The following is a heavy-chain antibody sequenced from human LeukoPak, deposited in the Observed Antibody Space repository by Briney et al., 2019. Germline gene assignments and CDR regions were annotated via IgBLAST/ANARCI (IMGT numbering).Heavy chain of an antibody. D-gene: IGHD3-22*01. V-gene: IGHV3-23*01. Sequence: PGGSLRLSCAASGFTFSSYAMSWVRQAPGKGLEWVSALSGSGGNTNYADSVKGRFTISRDNSKNTLYLQMNSLRAEDTAVNYCAKRNGGNYYYSSGYYFWGQGTLVTVSS. J-gene: IGHJ4*02. CDR1: GFTFSSYA. CDR2: LSGSGGNT. CDR3: AKRNGGNYYYSSGYYF.